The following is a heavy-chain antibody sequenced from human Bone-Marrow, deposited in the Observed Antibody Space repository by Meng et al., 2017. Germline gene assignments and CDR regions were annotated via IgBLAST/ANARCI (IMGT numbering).Heavy chain of an antibody. CDR2: IGGGPDET. J-gene: IGHJ6*02. V-gene: IGHV3-23*01. CDR3: ARGSDNYYYYGMDA. Sequence: GESLKISCAASGFSFSTYAMYWVRQAPGKGLEWVAAIGGGPDETFYADSVKGRFTISRDNSKNTLYLQMNSLRAEDTAVYYCARGSDNYYYYGMDAWGQGTTVTVSS. CDR1: GFSFSTYA.